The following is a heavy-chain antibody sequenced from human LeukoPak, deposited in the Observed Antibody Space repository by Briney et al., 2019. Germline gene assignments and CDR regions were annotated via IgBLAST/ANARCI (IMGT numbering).Heavy chain of an antibody. V-gene: IGHV1-24*01. CDR2: FDPEDGET. CDR3: ATVSLGWDIVQLPPY. CDR1: GYTLTELS. Sequence: ASVKVSCKVSGYTLTELSMHWVRQAPGKGLEWMGGFDPEDGETIYAQKFQGRVTMTEDTSTDTAYMELSSLRSEDTAVYYCATVSLGWDIVQLPPYWGQGTLVTVSS. D-gene: IGHD2-8*01. J-gene: IGHJ4*02.